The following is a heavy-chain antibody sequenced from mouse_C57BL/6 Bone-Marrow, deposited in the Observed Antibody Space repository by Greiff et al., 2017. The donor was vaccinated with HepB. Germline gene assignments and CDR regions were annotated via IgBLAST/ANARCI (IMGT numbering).Heavy chain of an antibody. CDR3: ARLGYDYDNYFDY. D-gene: IGHD2-4*01. J-gene: IGHJ2*01. CDR1: GFTFSSYT. Sequence: EVKLMESGGGLVKPGGSLKLSCAASGFTFSSYTMSWVRQTPEKRLEWVATISGGGGNIYYPDSVKGRFTISRDNAKNTLYLQMSSLRSEDTALYYCARLGYDYDNYFDYWGQGTTLTVSS. V-gene: IGHV5-9*01. CDR2: ISGGGGNI.